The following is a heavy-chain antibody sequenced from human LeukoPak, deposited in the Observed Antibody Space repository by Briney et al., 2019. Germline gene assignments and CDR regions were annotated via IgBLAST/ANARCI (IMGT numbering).Heavy chain of an antibody. CDR1: GFTFSTYG. Sequence: PGRSLRLSCAASGFTFSTYGMHWVRPARGKGLEGVCFIWSDGSNKYYADTVKGRSTISRDNSKNTLYLQMNSLRAEDTAVYYCARRGEYSNLNYLEYWGQGTLVTVSS. CDR3: ARRGEYSNLNYLEY. CDR2: IWSDGSNK. J-gene: IGHJ4*02. V-gene: IGHV3-33*01. D-gene: IGHD4-11*01.